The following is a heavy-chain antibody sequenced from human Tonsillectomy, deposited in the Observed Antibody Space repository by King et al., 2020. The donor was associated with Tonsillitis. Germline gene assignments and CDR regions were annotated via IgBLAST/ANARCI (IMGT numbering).Heavy chain of an antibody. J-gene: IGHJ4*02. D-gene: IGHD5-24*01. CDR2: INPSGGST. CDR1: GYTFTSYY. V-gene: IGHV1-46*03. CDR3: GGEDGYNLGIGY. Sequence: VQLVESGAEVKKPGASVKVSCKASGYTFTSYYMHWVRQAPGQGLEWMGIINPSGGSTSYAQKFQGRVTMTRDTSTSTVYMELSSLRSEDTAVYYCGGEDGYNLGIGYWGQGTLVTVSS.